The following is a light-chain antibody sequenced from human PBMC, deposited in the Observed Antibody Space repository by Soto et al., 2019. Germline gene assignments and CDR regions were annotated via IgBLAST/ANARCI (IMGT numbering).Light chain of an antibody. CDR1: SSDVGGYSR. V-gene: IGLV2-14*01. CDR2: EVS. J-gene: IGLJ1*01. CDR3: NSYTSSNTRV. Sequence: QCVLTHPSSVSGSRGHSITISCTVTSSDVGGYSRVSWYQHHPGKAPKLIIYEVSDRPSGVSNRFSGSKSRNTDSLPISGLQAEDEADYYSNSYTSSNTRVFGTGTKVTV.